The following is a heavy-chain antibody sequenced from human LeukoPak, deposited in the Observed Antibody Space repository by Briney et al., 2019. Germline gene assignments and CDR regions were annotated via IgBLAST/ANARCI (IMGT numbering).Heavy chain of an antibody. J-gene: IGHJ4*02. Sequence: GGSLRLSCAASGFTFSSYAMSWVRQAPGKGLEWVSVIYSGGSTYYADSVKGRFTISRDNSKNTLYLQMNSLRAEDTAVYYCARDRYYYDSSGYGTDYWGQGTLVTVSS. CDR2: IYSGGST. CDR3: ARDRYYYDSSGYGTDY. D-gene: IGHD3-22*01. V-gene: IGHV3-66*01. CDR1: GFTFSSYA.